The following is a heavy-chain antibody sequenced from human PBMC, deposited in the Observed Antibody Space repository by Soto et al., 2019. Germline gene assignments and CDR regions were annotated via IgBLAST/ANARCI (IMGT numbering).Heavy chain of an antibody. J-gene: IGHJ5*02. V-gene: IGHV4-39*01. Sequence: SETLSLTCSVSGGSISSSSYYWGWIRQPPGKGLEWIGSIYYSGSIDYNPSLKSRVTISVDTSKNQFSLKLSSVTAAEAAVYYCARQSSGWYNWFDPWGQGTLVTVSS. CDR3: ARQSSGWYNWFDP. CDR1: GGSISSSSYY. D-gene: IGHD6-19*01. CDR2: IYYSGSI.